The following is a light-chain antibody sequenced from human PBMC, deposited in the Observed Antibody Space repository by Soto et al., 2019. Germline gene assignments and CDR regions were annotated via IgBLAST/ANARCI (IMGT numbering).Light chain of an antibody. CDR3: QQRSNWPKT. J-gene: IGKJ2*01. CDR2: YAS. CDR1: QSVSSY. Sequence: EIVLTQSPATLSLSPGERATLSCRASQSVSSYLACYQQKPGQAPRLLIYYASNGATGIPARFSGSGSGTDFTLTISSLEPEDSAVYYCQQRSNWPKTFGQGTKLEIK. V-gene: IGKV3-11*01.